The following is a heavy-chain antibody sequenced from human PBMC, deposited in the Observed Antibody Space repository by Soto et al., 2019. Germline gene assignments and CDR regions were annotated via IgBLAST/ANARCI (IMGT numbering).Heavy chain of an antibody. Sequence: GGALRLSCAASGFTFSSYAMHWVRQAPGKGLEWVAVISYDGSNKYYADSVKGRFTISRDNSKNTLYLQMNSLRAEDTAVYYCARGPEWELHFDYWGQGTLVTVSS. V-gene: IGHV3-30-3*01. CDR2: ISYDGSNK. CDR3: ARGPEWELHFDY. CDR1: GFTFSSYA. D-gene: IGHD1-26*01. J-gene: IGHJ4*02.